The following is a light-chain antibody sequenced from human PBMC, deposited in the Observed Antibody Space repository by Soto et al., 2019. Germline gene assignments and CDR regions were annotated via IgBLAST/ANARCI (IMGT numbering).Light chain of an antibody. V-gene: IGKV3-15*01. J-gene: IGKJ1*01. CDR1: QSVSSN. CDR3: QQYDNWPGT. CDR2: GAF. Sequence: EIVMTQSPFTLSASPCEIATLSCMASQSVSSNLAWYQQKPGQAPRLLIYGAFTRAPGVPARFSGSGSGTEFTLTISSLQSEDFAVYFCQQYDNWPGTFGQGTKVDIK.